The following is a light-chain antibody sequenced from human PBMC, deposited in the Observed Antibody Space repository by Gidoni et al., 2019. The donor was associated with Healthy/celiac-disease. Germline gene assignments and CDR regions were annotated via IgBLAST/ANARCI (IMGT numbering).Light chain of an antibody. J-gene: IGLJ2*01. CDR1: SSDVGGYNY. CDR2: DVS. CDR3: SSYTSSSTLGVV. V-gene: IGLV2-14*03. Sequence: QSALTQPAYVSGSPGQSITISCTGTSSDVGGYNYVSWYQQHPGKAPNLMIYDVSNRPSGVSNRFSGSKSGNTASLTISGLQAEDEADYYCSSYTSSSTLGVVFGGGTKLTVL.